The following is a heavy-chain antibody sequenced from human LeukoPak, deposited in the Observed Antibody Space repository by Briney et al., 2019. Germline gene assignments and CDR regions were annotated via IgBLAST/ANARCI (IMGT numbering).Heavy chain of an antibody. Sequence: ASVKVSCKASGYTFTTYYMHWVRQAPGQGLEWMGIINPSGGSTSYAQKFQGRVTMTTDTSTGTVYMELSSLRSEDTAVYYCARRVYCSSISCHHYHYYMDVWGTGTTVTVSS. J-gene: IGHJ6*03. V-gene: IGHV1-46*03. D-gene: IGHD2-2*01. CDR1: GYTFTTYY. CDR3: ARRVYCSSISCHHYHYYMDV. CDR2: INPSGGST.